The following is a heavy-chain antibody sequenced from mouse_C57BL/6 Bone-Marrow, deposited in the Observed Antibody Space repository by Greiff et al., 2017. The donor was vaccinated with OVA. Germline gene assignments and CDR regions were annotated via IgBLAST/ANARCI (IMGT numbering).Heavy chain of an antibody. Sequence: VQLQQSGAELVRPGASVKLSCTASGFNIKDDYMHWVKQRPEQGLEWIGWIDPENGDTEYASKFQGKATITADTSSNTAYLQLSSLTSEDTAVYYCTTDDYPFAYWGQETLVTVSA. D-gene: IGHD2-4*01. CDR2: IDPENGDT. J-gene: IGHJ3*01. V-gene: IGHV14-4*01. CDR3: TTDDYPFAY. CDR1: GFNIKDDY.